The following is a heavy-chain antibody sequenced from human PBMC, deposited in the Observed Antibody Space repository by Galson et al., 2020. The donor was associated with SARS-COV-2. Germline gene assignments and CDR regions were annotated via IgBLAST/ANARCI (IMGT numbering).Heavy chain of an antibody. CDR2: IYPGDSDT. CDR1: GYSFPTYW. J-gene: IGHJ3*02. D-gene: IGHD3-22*01. V-gene: IGHV5-51*01. CDR3: ARHYDGSGYSAFDI. Sequence: GESLKISCKGSGYSFPTYWIGWVRQMPGKGLEWMGIIYPGDSDTRYSPSFQGQVTISADKSISTAYLQWSSLKASDTAIYYCARHYDGSGYSAFDIWGQGKMVTVSS.